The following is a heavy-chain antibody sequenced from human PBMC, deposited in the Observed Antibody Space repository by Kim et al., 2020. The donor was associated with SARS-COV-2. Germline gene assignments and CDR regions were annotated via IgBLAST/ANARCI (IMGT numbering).Heavy chain of an antibody. CDR2: INRDGSQK. CDR1: RSAVSAAA. V-gene: IGHV3-7*01. Sequence: SGEATRSAVSAAAMSGVRQSPGKGLEWVANINRDGSQKQYVDSVKGRFSISRDNAKNSLYLQMNSLRPEDTAVYYCARDGGDPFSSTSNSW. J-gene: IGHJ5*01. D-gene: IGHD2-21*02. CDR3: ARDGGDPFSSTSNS.